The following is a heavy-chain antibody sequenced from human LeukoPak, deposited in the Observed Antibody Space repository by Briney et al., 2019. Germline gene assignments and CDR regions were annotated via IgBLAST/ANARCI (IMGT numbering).Heavy chain of an antibody. CDR3: ARHGYSSGSLAWFDP. Sequence: SETLSLTCTVSGASVSSGSYYWSWIRQPPGKGLEWVGYIYYTGSTNYNSSLKSRVTISVDTSKNQFSLKLSSVTAADTAVYYCARHGYSSGSLAWFDPWGQGTQVTVSS. J-gene: IGHJ5*02. CDR1: GASVSSGSYY. V-gene: IGHV4-61*01. D-gene: IGHD6-19*01. CDR2: IYYTGST.